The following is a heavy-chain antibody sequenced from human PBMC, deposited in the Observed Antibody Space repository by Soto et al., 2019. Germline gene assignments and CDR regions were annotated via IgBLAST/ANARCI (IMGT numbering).Heavy chain of an antibody. D-gene: IGHD6-13*01. J-gene: IGHJ4*02. CDR1: GGSISSGGYY. CDR2: IYYSGST. Sequence: SETLSLTCTVSGGSISSGGYYWSWIRQHPGKGLEWIGYIYYSGSTYYNPSLKSRVTISVDTSKNQFSLKLSSVTAADTAVYYCAREGWGAGIAAAAPKRAFDYWGQGTLVTVSS. V-gene: IGHV4-31*03. CDR3: AREGWGAGIAAAAPKRAFDY.